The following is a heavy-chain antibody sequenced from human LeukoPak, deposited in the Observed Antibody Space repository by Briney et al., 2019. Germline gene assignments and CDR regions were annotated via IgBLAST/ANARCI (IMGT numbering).Heavy chain of an antibody. CDR1: GGAISSSSYY. Sequence: TSEILSLTCTVSGGAISSSSYYWGWIRQPPVKGLEWIGSIYYSGSTYYDPSLKSRVTISVDTSKNQFSLKLSSVTAADTAVYYCARGYCSSTSCYGALYYYYYGMDVWGQGTTVTVSS. V-gene: IGHV4-39*01. CDR2: IYYSGST. CDR3: ARGYCSSTSCYGALYYYYYGMDV. J-gene: IGHJ6*02. D-gene: IGHD2-2*01.